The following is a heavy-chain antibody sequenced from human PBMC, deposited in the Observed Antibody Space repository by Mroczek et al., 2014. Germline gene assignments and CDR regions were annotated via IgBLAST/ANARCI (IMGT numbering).Heavy chain of an antibody. Sequence: QVQLQQWGPGLVKPSETLSLTCTVSGGSISSSSYYWGWIRQPPGKGLEWIGSIYYSGSTYYNPSLKSRVTISVDTSKNQFSLKLSSVTAADTAVYYCARRGIAAAGPEYYFDYVGPGTLVHRLL. CDR2: IYYSGST. J-gene: IGHJ4*03. D-gene: IGHD6-13*01. CDR3: ARRGIAAAGPEYYFDY. CDR1: GGSISSSSYY. V-gene: IGHV4-39*01.